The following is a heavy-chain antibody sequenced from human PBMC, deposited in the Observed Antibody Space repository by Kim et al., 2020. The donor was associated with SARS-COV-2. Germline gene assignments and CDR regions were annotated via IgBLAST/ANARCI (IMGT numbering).Heavy chain of an antibody. CDR3: ARGPLHDYGEEDY. Sequence: SETLSFTCAVYGGSFSGYYWSWIRQPPGKGLEWIGEINHSGSTNYNPSLKSRVTISVDTSKNQFSLKLSSVTAADTAVYYCARGPLHDYGEEDYWGQGTLVTVSS. V-gene: IGHV4-34*01. CDR2: INHSGST. D-gene: IGHD4-17*01. J-gene: IGHJ4*02. CDR1: GGSFSGYY.